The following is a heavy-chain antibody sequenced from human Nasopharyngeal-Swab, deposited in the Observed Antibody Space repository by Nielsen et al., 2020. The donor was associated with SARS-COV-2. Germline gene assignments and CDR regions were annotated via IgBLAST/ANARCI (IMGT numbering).Heavy chain of an antibody. J-gene: IGHJ4*02. D-gene: IGHD5-24*01. V-gene: IGHV3-30-3*01. CDR2: ISYDESNK. CDR1: GFIFSSYA. CDR3: ARDGDGYNTH. Sequence: GGSLRLSCAASGFIFSSYAMHWVRQAPGKGLEWVAVISYDESNKYYADSVKGRFTISRDNSKNTLYLQMNSLRAEDTAVYYCARDGDGYNTHWGQGTLVTVSS.